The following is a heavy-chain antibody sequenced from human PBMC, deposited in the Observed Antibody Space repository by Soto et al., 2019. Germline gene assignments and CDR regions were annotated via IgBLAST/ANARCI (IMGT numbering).Heavy chain of an antibody. V-gene: IGHV3-48*02. CDR3: ARAVTWGLDV. J-gene: IGHJ6*01. CDR2: ISRSSTGI. D-gene: IGHD3-10*01. Sequence: EVQLVESGGGLVQPGGSLRLSCAASGFTFSLYSMSWVRQAPGKGLEWVSYISRSSTGIYYADSVKGRFTISRDDVTNSMHLRMNRRRDGDTAVYYCARAVTWGLDVWGQGTTVSISS. CDR1: GFTFSLYS.